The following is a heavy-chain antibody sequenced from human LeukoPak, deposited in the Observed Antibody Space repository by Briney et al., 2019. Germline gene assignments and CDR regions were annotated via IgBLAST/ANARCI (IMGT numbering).Heavy chain of an antibody. J-gene: IGHJ6*03. CDR1: GFTVSSNY. Sequence: GGSLRLSCAASGFTVSSNYMSWVRQAPGKGLEWVSVIYSGGSTYYADSVKGRFTISRDNSKNTLHLQMNSLTAEDTAVYYCNADGVYYMDGWGKGTTVTVSS. CDR2: IYSGGST. D-gene: IGHD3-10*01. CDR3: NADGVYYMDG. V-gene: IGHV3-53*01.